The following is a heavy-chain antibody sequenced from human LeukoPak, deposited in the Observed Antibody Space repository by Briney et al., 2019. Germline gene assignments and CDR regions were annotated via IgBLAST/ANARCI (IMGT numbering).Heavy chain of an antibody. Sequence: GGSLRLSCAASGFTFSSSVMSWVRQAPGKRLEWVSGISNNGSITYYADSVKGRFTISRDNSKNMLYLQMNSLRAEDTAVYYCVKGSFWGQGTLVTVSS. CDR1: GFTFSSSV. CDR2: ISNNGSIT. V-gene: IGHV3-23*01. CDR3: VKGSF. J-gene: IGHJ4*02.